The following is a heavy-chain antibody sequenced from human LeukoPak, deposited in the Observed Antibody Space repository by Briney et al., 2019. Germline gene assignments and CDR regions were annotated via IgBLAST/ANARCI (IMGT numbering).Heavy chain of an antibody. Sequence: SETLSLTCTVSGGSISSYYWTWIRQPPGKGLEWIGYVYYSGDTSYNPSLKSRVSMSTDSSKNQFSLKLASVTAADTAVYYCARDNYVAPRALDDWGQGVLVTVSS. CDR3: ARDNYVAPRALDD. J-gene: IGHJ4*02. CDR1: GGSISSYY. D-gene: IGHD3-10*02. V-gene: IGHV4-59*01. CDR2: VYYSGDT.